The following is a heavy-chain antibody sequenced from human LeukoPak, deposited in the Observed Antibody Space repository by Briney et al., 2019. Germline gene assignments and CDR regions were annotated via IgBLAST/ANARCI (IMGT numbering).Heavy chain of an antibody. J-gene: IGHJ3*02. CDR1: GFTFSDYY. CDR2: ISSSGAII. V-gene: IGHV3-11*04. CDR3: ARDSADAAFDI. Sequence: PGGSLRLSCVASGFTFSDYYLTWIRQTPGKGLEWVSYISSSGAIIHYADSVKGRFTISRDNAKNSLYLQMNSLRVEDTAVYYCARDSADAAFDIWGQGTMVTVSS.